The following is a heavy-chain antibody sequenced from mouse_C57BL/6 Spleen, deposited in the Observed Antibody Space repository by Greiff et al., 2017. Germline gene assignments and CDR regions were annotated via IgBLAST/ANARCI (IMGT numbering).Heavy chain of an antibody. J-gene: IGHJ4*01. Sequence: QVQLQQPGAELVKPGASVKLSCKASGYTFTSYWMHWVKQRPGQGLEWIGMIHPNSGSPNYNEKFKSKATLTVDKSSSTAYMQLSSLTSEDSAVYYCARRDDGDYFYYAMGDWGQGASVTVSS. CDR2: IHPNSGSP. CDR3: ARRDDGDYFYYAMGD. D-gene: IGHD2-3*01. V-gene: IGHV1-64*01. CDR1: GYTFTSYW.